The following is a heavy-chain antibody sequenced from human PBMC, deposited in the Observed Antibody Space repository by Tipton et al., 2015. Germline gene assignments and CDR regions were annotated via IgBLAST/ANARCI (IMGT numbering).Heavy chain of an antibody. CDR1: GDSINRYY. J-gene: IGHJ6*02. Sequence: TLSLTCSVSGDSINRYYWSWIRQPPGKGLECIGYIYYTGSTHYNPSLKRRVTISLDTSKNQFSLTLNSVTAADTAVYYCARDLEHGMDVWGQRTTVTVSS. D-gene: IGHD5-24*01. CDR3: ARDLEHGMDV. CDR2: IYYTGST. V-gene: IGHV4-59*01.